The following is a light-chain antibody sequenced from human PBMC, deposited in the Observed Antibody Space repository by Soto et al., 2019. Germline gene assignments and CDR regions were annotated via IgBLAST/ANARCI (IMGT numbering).Light chain of an antibody. CDR3: QQYNDWPLT. Sequence: EVVLTQSPGTLSLSPGERATLSCRTSQSIISSYLAWYQQKPGQAPRLLIYGASTRATGIPARFSGSGSGTEFTLTINSLQSEDVAVYYCQQYNDWPLTFGGGTKVDIK. J-gene: IGKJ4*01. CDR1: QSIISSY. CDR2: GAS. V-gene: IGKV3-15*01.